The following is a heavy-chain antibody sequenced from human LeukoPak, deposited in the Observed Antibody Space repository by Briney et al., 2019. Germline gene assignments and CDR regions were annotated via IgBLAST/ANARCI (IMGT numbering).Heavy chain of an antibody. CDR2: IYPNGIT. Sequence: SETLSLTCTVSGGSLFSYYWNWIRQSPGKRLEWIGFIYPNGITSYNPSLMSRGSISIATSRNQFSLRLTSVTAADTAMYYCARRAYYDSSGYHPTAGYFDLWGRGTLVTVSS. CDR3: ARRAYYDSSGYHPTAGYFDL. D-gene: IGHD3-22*01. CDR1: GGSLFSYY. J-gene: IGHJ2*01. V-gene: IGHV4-4*08.